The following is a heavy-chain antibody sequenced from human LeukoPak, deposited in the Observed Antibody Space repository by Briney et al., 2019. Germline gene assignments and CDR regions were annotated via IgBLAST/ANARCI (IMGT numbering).Heavy chain of an antibody. J-gene: IGHJ4*02. V-gene: IGHV4-34*01. CDR1: GVSFSGYY. Sequence: SENLSLNCAVYGVSFSGYYWSWIRQPPGKGLEWIGEINHSGSTNYNPSLKSRVTISVETSKNPFSLKMSPVTAAATAVYYCARGLWRWGYFDYWGQGTLVTVSS. D-gene: IGHD2-21*01. CDR2: INHSGST. CDR3: ARGLWRWGYFDY.